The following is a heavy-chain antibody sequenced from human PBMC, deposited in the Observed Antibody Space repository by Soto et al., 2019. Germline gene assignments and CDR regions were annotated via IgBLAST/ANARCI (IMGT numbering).Heavy chain of an antibody. J-gene: IGHJ4*02. D-gene: IGHD4-17*01. CDR3: ARVSTVLKGVYYFDY. CDR2: ISNSGSYI. V-gene: IGHV3-21*04. Sequence: EVQLVESGGGLVKPGGSLRLSCAGTGFTFNIYGMNWVRQAPGKGLEWLSSISNSGSYIYYANSVKGRFTSSRDNAKNSLYLQMNRLRAEDTAVYYCARVSTVLKGVYYFDYWGQGVLVTVSS. CDR1: GFTFNIYG.